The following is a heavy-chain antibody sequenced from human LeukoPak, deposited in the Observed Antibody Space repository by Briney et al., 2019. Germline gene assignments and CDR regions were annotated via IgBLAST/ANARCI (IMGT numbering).Heavy chain of an antibody. CDR1: GGSISSSSYY. V-gene: IGHV4-39*01. D-gene: IGHD3-16*01. Sequence: SETLSLTCTVSGGSISSSSYYWGWIRQPPGKGLEWIGSIYYSGSTYYNPSLKSRVTISVDTSKNQFSLKLSSVTAADTAVYYCARQRVLYFFDYWGQGTLVTVSS. CDR2: IYYSGST. CDR3: ARQRVLYFFDY. J-gene: IGHJ4*02.